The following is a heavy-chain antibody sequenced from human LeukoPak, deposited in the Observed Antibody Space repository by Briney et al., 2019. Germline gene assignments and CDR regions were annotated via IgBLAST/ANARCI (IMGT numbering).Heavy chain of an antibody. D-gene: IGHD3-22*01. CDR1: GGSMSNYY. CDR3: ARGLRDSRGSYHFDY. J-gene: IGHJ4*02. Sequence: PSETLSLTCTVSGGSMSNYYWSWIRQPPGKGLDCDGIIYYSGSTNYNPSLTSRVTISLDTSKNQFSLRLSSVTAADTAVYFCARGLRDSRGSYHFDYWGQGTLVTVSS. V-gene: IGHV4-59*01. CDR2: IYYSGST.